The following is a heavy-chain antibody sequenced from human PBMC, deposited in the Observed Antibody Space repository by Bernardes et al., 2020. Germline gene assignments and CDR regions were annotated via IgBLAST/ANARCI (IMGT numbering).Heavy chain of an antibody. CDR1: GSSINNYY. J-gene: IGHJ4*02. Sequence: SETLSLTCTVSGSSINNYYWTWIRQPPGKGLEWIGHIYYNGKAYYNSSLMRRVTISVDTSKNQIPLRLNSVTPADTAVYLCARTGGNGLTTDWGQGTLVTVSS. V-gene: IGHV4-59*01. D-gene: IGHD4-17*01. CDR2: IYYNGKA. CDR3: ARTGGNGLTTD.